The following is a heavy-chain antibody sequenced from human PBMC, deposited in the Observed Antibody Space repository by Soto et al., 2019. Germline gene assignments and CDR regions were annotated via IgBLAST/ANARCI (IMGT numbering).Heavy chain of an antibody. CDR3: ARLEIIGVNFFVH. D-gene: IGHD3-10*01. V-gene: IGHV3-13*01. CDR2: IDTSGHT. Sequence: EVQLVESGGGLVQPGGSLRLSCAASGFTFSDYHMHWVRQAAGKGLEWVSAIDTSGHTFYLGSVRGRFTVSRDDPRSSFYLQMSNLRTEDTAVYYCARLEIIGVNFFVHWGRGVLVTVSS. CDR1: GFTFSDYH. J-gene: IGHJ4*02.